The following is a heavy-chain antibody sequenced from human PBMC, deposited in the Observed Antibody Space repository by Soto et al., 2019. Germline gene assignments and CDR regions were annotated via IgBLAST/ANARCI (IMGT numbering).Heavy chain of an antibody. V-gene: IGHV1-3*01. CDR1: GYTFTSYA. D-gene: IGHD3-10*01. Sequence: ASVKVSCKASGYTFTSYAMHWVLQAPGQRLEWMGWINAGNGNTKYSQKFQGRVTITRDTSASTAYMELSSLRSEDTAVYYCARDFFPTYYGSGSYSAFDIWGQGTMVTVSS. J-gene: IGHJ3*02. CDR3: ARDFFPTYYGSGSYSAFDI. CDR2: INAGNGNT.